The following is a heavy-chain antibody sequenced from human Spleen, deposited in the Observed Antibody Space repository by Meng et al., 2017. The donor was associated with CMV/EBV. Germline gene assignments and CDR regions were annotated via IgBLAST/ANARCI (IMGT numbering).Heavy chain of an antibody. CDR3: ARDWGSSSDYFDY. Sequence: GESLKISCTASGFTFSNYWMTWVRQAPGKGLEWVANIKEDGSEEYYVDSVKGRFTISRDNANNFLYLHVNSLSAEDTAVYYCARDWGSSSDYFDYWGQGTLVTVSS. CDR1: GFTFSNYW. V-gene: IGHV3-7*01. D-gene: IGHD6-6*01. J-gene: IGHJ4*02. CDR2: IKEDGSEE.